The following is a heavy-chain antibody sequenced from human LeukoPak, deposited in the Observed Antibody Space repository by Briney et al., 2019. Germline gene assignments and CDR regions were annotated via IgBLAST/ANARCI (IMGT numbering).Heavy chain of an antibody. CDR1: GGFISITNW. CDR2: IYHTGST. Sequence: SGTLSLTCAVSGGFISITNWWSWVRQPPGKGLEWIGEIYHTGSTKYNPSLKSRVTMSVDKSKNRFSLDLSSVTAADTAVYYCTHSGSFSDYWGQGTLVTVSS. CDR3: THSGSFSDY. J-gene: IGHJ4*02. D-gene: IGHD1-26*01. V-gene: IGHV4-4*02.